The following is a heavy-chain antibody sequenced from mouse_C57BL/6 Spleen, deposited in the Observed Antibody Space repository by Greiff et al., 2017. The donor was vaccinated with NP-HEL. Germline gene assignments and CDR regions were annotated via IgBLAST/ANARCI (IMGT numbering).Heavy chain of an antibody. J-gene: IGHJ2*01. Sequence: VKLMESGPELVKPGASVKISCKASGYAFSSSWMNWVKQRPGKGLEWIGRIYPGDGDTNYNGKFKGKATLTADKSSSTAYMQLSSLTSEDSAVYFCARFSNYLYYFDYWGQGTTLTVSS. CDR2: IYPGDGDT. D-gene: IGHD2-5*01. CDR1: GYAFSSSW. CDR3: ARFSNYLYYFDY. V-gene: IGHV1-82*01.